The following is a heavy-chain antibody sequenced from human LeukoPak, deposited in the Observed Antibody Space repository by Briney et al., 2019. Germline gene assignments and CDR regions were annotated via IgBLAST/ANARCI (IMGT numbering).Heavy chain of an antibody. D-gene: IGHD3-10*01. CDR2: IYPDDFDI. CDR1: GYNFPNYW. Sequence: GESLKISCKGSGYNFPNYWIAWVRQMPGKGLEWMEIIYPDDFDIRYSPSFQGQVTISADKSISTAYLQWGSLKASDTAMYYCAGPSGDYYNMDVWGKGTTVTVSS. J-gene: IGHJ6*03. CDR3: AGPSGDYYNMDV. V-gene: IGHV5-51*01.